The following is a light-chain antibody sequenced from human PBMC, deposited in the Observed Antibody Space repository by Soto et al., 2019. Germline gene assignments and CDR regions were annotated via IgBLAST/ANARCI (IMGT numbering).Light chain of an antibody. V-gene: IGKV3-15*01. CDR2: GAS. J-gene: IGKJ1*01. Sequence: IVMTQSPASLSVSPVEIATLSCRASQSMGSNLAWYQQKPGQAPRLLIYGASTRATGIPARFSGSGSGTDFTLTISRLEPEDFAVYYCQQYGSSPWTFGQGTKVDIK. CDR3: QQYGSSPWT. CDR1: QSMGSN.